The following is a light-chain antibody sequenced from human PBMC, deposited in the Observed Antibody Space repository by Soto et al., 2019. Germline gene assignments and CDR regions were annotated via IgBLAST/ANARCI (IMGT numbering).Light chain of an antibody. CDR3: SSFAGNNNLV. CDR2: EVS. V-gene: IGLV2-8*01. CDR1: SSDVGGYNY. J-gene: IGLJ2*01. Sequence: QSVLTQPPSASGSPGQSVTISCTGTSSDVGGYNYVSWYQQHPGKAPKLMISEVSKRPSGVPDRFSGSKSGNTASLTVSGRQAEDAADYYCSSFAGNNNLVFGGGTKLTVL.